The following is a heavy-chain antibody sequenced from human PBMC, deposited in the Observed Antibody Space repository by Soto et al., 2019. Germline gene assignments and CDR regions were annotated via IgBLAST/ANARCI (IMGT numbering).Heavy chain of an antibody. CDR2: INHSGST. CDR1: GGSFSGYY. CDR3: ARVRGLRSHYYYYGMDV. D-gene: IGHD4-17*01. Sequence: SETLSLTCAVYGGSFSGYYWSWIRQPPGKGLEWIGEINHSGSTNYNPSLKSRVTISVDTSKNQFSLKLSSVTAADTAVYYCARVRGLRSHYYYYGMDVWGQGTTGT. V-gene: IGHV4-34*01. J-gene: IGHJ6*02.